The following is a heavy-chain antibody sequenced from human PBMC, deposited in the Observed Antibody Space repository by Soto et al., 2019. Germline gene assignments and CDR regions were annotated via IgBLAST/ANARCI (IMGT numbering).Heavy chain of an antibody. CDR1: GYIFTNYW. J-gene: IGHJ6*03. CDR3: ARSRFRYYYMDV. CDR2: IDPSDSYT. V-gene: IGHV5-10-1*01. Sequence: PGESLKISCKGSGYIFTNYWITWVRQMPGKGLEWMGRIDPSDSYTNYSPSFQGHVTISADKSISTAYLQWSSLRAGDTAVYYCARSRFRYYYMDVWGKGTTVTVSS.